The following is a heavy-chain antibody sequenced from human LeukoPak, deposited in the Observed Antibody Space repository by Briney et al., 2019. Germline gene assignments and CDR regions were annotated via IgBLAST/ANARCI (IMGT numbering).Heavy chain of an antibody. CDR3: ARKSGRAFDI. D-gene: IGHD2-15*01. Sequence: GESLKISCKGSGXSFTSYCIGWVRQMPGKGLEWMGIIYPGESDTRYSQSFQGQVTISADKSISTAYLQWSSLKASDTAMYYCARKSGRAFDIWGQGTMVTVSS. CDR2: IYPGESDT. V-gene: IGHV5-51*01. J-gene: IGHJ3*02. CDR1: GXSFTSYC.